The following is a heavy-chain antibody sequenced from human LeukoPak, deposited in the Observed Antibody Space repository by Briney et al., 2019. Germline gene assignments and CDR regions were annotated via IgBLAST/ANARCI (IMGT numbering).Heavy chain of an antibody. CDR1: GYSISSGYY. J-gene: IGHJ4*02. D-gene: IGHD3-22*01. CDR3: ARQYYYDSSGCFDY. V-gene: IGHV4-4*07. CDR2: IYTSGST. Sequence: SETLSLTCAVSGYSISSGYYWSWIRQPAGKGLEWIGRIYTSGSTNYNPSLKSRVTMSVDTSKNQFSLKLSSVTAADTAVYYCARQYYYDSSGCFDYWGQGTLVTVSS.